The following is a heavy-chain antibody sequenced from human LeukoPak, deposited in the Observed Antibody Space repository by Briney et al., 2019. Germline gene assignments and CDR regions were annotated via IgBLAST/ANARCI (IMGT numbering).Heavy chain of an antibody. Sequence: GGSLRLSCAASGFTFSSYAMGWVRQAPGKGLEWVSAISGSGGSTYYADSVKGRFTISRDNSKNTLYLQMNSLRAEDTAVYYCARDYGDYALEIGDYWGQGTLVTVSS. CDR1: GFTFSSYA. CDR2: ISGSGGST. V-gene: IGHV3-23*01. D-gene: IGHD4-17*01. J-gene: IGHJ4*02. CDR3: ARDYGDYALEIGDY.